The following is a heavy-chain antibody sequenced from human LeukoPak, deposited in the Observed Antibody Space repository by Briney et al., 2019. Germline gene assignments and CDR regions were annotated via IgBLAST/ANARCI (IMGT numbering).Heavy chain of an antibody. Sequence: PSETLSLTCTVSGGSISSYYWSWIRQPPGKGLEWIGYIYYSGSTNYNPSLKSRVTISVDTSKNQFSLKLSSVTAADTAVYYCARGPITSSGWHFDYWGQGTLVTVSS. D-gene: IGHD6-19*01. V-gene: IGHV4-59*01. CDR2: IYYSGST. CDR3: ARGPITSSGWHFDY. J-gene: IGHJ4*02. CDR1: GGSISSYY.